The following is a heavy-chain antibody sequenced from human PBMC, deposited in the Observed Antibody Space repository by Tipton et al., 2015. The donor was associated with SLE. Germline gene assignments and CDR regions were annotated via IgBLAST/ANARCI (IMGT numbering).Heavy chain of an antibody. Sequence: SLRLTCAASGFTFSCSAMHWVRQASGKGLEWVSGISWNSGRIGYADSVKGRFTISRDNAENSLYLQMNSLGADDTALYYCAKGMYPGDADVWGQGTTVTVSS. CDR2: ISWNSGRI. V-gene: IGHV3-9*01. CDR3: AKGMYPGDADV. J-gene: IGHJ6*02. CDR1: GFTFSCSA. D-gene: IGHD3-10*01.